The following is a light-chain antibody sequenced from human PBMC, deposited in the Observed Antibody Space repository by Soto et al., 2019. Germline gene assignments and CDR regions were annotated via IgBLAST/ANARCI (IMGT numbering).Light chain of an antibody. CDR3: SSYTSSSSYV. CDR2: EVS. J-gene: IGLJ1*01. V-gene: IGLV2-14*01. CDR1: SSDVGGYNY. Sequence: QSVLTQPASVSGSPGQSITISCTGTSSDVGGYNYVSWYQQHPGKAPKVMIFEVSNRPSGVSTRFSGSKSGNTASLTISGLQAEDEADYYCSSYTSSSSYVSGNGTKVTVL.